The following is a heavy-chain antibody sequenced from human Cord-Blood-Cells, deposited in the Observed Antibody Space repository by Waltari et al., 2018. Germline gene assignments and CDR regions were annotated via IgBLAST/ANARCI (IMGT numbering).Heavy chain of an antibody. D-gene: IGHD2-2*01. CDR2: IIPIVGTA. CDR1: GGTFSSYA. J-gene: IGHJ4*02. Sequence: QVQLVQSGAEVKKPGSSVKVSCKASGGTFSSYAIRWVRQAPGQGLEWMGGIIPIVGTANYAQKFQGRVTITADESTSTAYMELSSLRSEGTAVYYCARGDVGYCSSTSCYDYWGQGTLVTVSS. CDR3: ARGDVGYCSSTSCYDY. V-gene: IGHV1-69*01.